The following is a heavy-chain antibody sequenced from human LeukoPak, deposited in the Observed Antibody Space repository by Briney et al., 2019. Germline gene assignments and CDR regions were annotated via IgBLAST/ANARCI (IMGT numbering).Heavy chain of an antibody. V-gene: IGHV4-30-4*08. CDR2: IYYSGRN. Sequence: SQTLSLTCTVSGGSLSSGDYYWRWVRQPPGRGLGWLGYIYYSGRNYNNPSRKSRLTISVDTSKNQFSLKLSSVTAADTAVYYCAREGRIAVAGLFDYWGQGTLVTVSS. CDR1: GGSLSSGDYY. D-gene: IGHD6-19*01. J-gene: IGHJ4*02. CDR3: AREGRIAVAGLFDY.